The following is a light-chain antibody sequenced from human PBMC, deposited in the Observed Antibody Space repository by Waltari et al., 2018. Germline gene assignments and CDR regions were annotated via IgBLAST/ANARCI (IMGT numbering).Light chain of an antibody. J-gene: IGKJ1*01. CDR1: QGVGKY. V-gene: IGKV3-20*01. CDR2: HTS. CDR3: QKYDFLPAT. Sequence: EIVLTQSPGTLSLSPGERATLSCRASQGVGKYLACYQQRPGQAPRLLLYHTSIRATCIPDRFSGSGYGTDVSLTISRLEPEDFAVYYCQKYDFLPATFGQGTTVEIK.